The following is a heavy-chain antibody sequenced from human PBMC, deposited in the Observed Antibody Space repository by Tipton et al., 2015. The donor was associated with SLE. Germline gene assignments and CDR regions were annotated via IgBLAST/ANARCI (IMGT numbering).Heavy chain of an antibody. Sequence: LRLSCTVSGGSISSSSYYWGWIRQPPGKGLEWIGSIYYSGSTNYNPSLKSRVTISVDTSKNQFSLKLSSVTAADTAVYYCASTNYGFHYWGQGTLVTVSS. J-gene: IGHJ4*02. CDR2: IYYSGST. V-gene: IGHV4-39*07. D-gene: IGHD4-17*01. CDR1: GGSISSSSYY. CDR3: ASTNYGFHY.